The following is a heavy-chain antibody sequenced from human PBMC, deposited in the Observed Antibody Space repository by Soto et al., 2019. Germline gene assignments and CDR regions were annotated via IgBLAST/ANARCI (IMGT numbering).Heavy chain of an antibody. D-gene: IGHD6-19*01. CDR1: GGSFSDYF. CDR3: ARQPVSVAGKYFLYDSGVDV. V-gene: IGHV4-34*01. J-gene: IGHJ6*02. CDR2: VYHTGST. Sequence: QVQLQQWGAGLLTPSETLSLACAVYGGSFSDYFWTWIRQPPGKGLEWIGEVYHTGSTHYSPSLKSRVTIAVVKSKNQFSLRPSSITAADTAVYYCARQPVSVAGKYFLYDSGVDVWGPGTTVTVSS.